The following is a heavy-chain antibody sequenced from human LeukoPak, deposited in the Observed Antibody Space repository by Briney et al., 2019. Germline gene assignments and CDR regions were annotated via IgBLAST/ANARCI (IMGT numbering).Heavy chain of an antibody. J-gene: IGHJ4*02. CDR3: AKDAQRGFDYSNSLEY. V-gene: IGHV3-33*03. D-gene: IGHD4-11*01. Sequence: GGSLRLSCAASQFTFSHYGMHWVRQAPRRGLEWVAVIWNVGSATYYADSVNGRFTISRDNSRNTLYLQMTSLRAEDTAVYYCAKDAQRGFDYSNSLEYWGQGTLVTVSS. CDR1: QFTFSHYG. CDR2: IWNVGSAT.